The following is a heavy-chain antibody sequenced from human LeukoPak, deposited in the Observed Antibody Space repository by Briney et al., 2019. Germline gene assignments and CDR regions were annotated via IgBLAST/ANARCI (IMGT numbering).Heavy chain of an antibody. CDR1: GFSISDYY. V-gene: IGHV3-11*06. Sequence: PGGSLRLSCDASGFSISDYYMSWIRQSPGKGLEWISYITSGSVSTKYADSAKGRFTISRENAKNSLYLQMNSLRAEDTAVYYCARDPDQIARANFDYWGQGTLVTVSS. CDR2: ITSGSVST. D-gene: IGHD2-8*01. CDR3: ARDPDQIARANFDY. J-gene: IGHJ4*02.